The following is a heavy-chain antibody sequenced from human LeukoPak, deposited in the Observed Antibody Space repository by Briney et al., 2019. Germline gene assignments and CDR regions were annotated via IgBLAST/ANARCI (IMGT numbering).Heavy chain of an antibody. Sequence: SETLSLTCTVSGGSISSYYWSWIRQHPGKGLEWIGYIYYSGSTYYNPSLKSRVTISVDTSKNQFSLKLSSVTAADTAVYYCAREQGYGSGSYSDAFDIWGQGTMVTVSS. V-gene: IGHV4-59*06. CDR3: AREQGYGSGSYSDAFDI. CDR2: IYYSGST. CDR1: GGSISSYY. D-gene: IGHD3-10*01. J-gene: IGHJ3*02.